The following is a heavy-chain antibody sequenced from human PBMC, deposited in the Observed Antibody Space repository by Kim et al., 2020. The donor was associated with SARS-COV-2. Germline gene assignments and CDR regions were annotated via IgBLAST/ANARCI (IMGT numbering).Heavy chain of an antibody. CDR3: ARGGWYYDFDY. D-gene: IGHD3-3*01. J-gene: IGHJ4*02. CDR2: IKQDGSEK. CDR1: GFNFSTFW. V-gene: IGHV3-7*03. Sequence: GGSLRLSCAASGFNFSTFWMSWVRQAPGKGLEWVANIKQDGSEKYYVDSVKGRFFISRDNAKNSLYVQMNSLRGEDTDVYYCARGGWYYDFDYWGQGARV.